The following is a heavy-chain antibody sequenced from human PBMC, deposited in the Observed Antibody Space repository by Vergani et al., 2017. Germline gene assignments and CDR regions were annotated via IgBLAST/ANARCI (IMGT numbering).Heavy chain of an antibody. V-gene: IGHV1-69*14. D-gene: IGHD6-13*01. J-gene: IGHJ4*02. CDR1: GGTFSSYA. CDR2: IIPIFGTA. Sequence: QVQLVQSGAEVKQPGSSVKVSCKASGGTFSSYAISWVRQAPGKGLEWMGRIIPIFGTANYAQEFQGRVTITADKSTSTAYMELSSLRSEDTAVYCCARERVYSSSFYVDHWGQGALVTVSS. CDR3: ARERVYSSSFYVDH.